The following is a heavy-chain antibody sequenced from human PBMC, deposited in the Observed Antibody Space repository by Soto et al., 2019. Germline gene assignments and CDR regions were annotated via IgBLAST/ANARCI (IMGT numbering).Heavy chain of an antibody. D-gene: IGHD3-10*01. CDR2: IYTSGST. CDR1: GGSISSYY. Sequence: SETLSLTCTVSGGSISSYYWSWIRQPAGKGLEWIGRIYTSGSTNYNPSLKSRVTMSVDTSKNQFSLKLSSVTAADTAVYYCARGGRDYVSGSYYTDYYYGMDVWGQGTTVTVSS. V-gene: IGHV4-4*07. J-gene: IGHJ6*02. CDR3: ARGGRDYVSGSYYTDYYYGMDV.